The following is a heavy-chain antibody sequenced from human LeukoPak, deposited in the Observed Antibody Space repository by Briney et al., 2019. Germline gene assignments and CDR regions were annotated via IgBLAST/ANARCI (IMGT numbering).Heavy chain of an antibody. Sequence: SETLSLTCTVSGGSISSGSCYWSWIRQPAGKGLEWIGRIYTSGSTNYNPSLKSRVTISVDTSKNQFSLKLSSVTAADTAVYYCARAIAVAGFSWFDPWGQGTLVTVSS. J-gene: IGHJ5*02. D-gene: IGHD6-19*01. CDR1: GGSISSGSCY. CDR3: ARAIAVAGFSWFDP. CDR2: IYTSGST. V-gene: IGHV4-61*02.